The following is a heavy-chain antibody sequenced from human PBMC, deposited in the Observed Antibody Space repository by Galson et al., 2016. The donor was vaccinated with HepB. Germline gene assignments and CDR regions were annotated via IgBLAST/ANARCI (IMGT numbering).Heavy chain of an antibody. Sequence: SLRLSCAASGFTFSAYAMSWVRQAPGKGLEWVSLICGSGACTYYADSVKGRFTISRDNSRNTVDLQMNSLRAEDTAVYHCAKDGILHSSVWYGGDYWGQGTLVTVSS. V-gene: IGHV3-23*01. D-gene: IGHD6-19*01. J-gene: IGHJ4*02. CDR3: AKDGILHSSVWYGGDY. CDR1: GFTFSAYA. CDR2: ICGSGACT.